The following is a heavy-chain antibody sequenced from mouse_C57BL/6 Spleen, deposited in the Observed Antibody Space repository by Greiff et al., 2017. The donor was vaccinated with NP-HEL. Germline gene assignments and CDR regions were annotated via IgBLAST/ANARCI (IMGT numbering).Heavy chain of an antibody. CDR1: GYAFSSYW. J-gene: IGHJ2*01. V-gene: IGHV1-80*01. CDR3: ARWATTVPYFDY. Sequence: VKLQESGAELVKPGASVKISCKASGYAFSSYWMNWVKQRPGKGLEWIGQIYPGDGDSNYNGKFKGKATLTADKSSSTAYMQLSSLTSEDSAVYFCARWATTVPYFDYWGQGTTLTVSS. D-gene: IGHD1-1*01. CDR2: IYPGDGDS.